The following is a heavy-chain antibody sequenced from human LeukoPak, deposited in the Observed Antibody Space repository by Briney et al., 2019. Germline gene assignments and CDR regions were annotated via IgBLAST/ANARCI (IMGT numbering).Heavy chain of an antibody. CDR1: GFSFSSYA. Sequence: PGGSLKLSCAASGFSFSSYAMSWVRQAPGKGLEWVSSISSSSSYTYYADSVKGRFTISRDNAKNSLYLQMNSLRAEDTAVYYCARAPTEYSSSSDAFDIWGQGTTVTVSS. CDR2: ISSSSSYT. J-gene: IGHJ3*02. D-gene: IGHD6-6*01. V-gene: IGHV3-21*01. CDR3: ARAPTEYSSSSDAFDI.